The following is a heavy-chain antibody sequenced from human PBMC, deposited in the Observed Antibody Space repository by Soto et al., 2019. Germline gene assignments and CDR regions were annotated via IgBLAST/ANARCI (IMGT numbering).Heavy chain of an antibody. Sequence: SQTLSLTRTVSGGSISSSTDYWGWISQPPGKGLEWIGSIYYSGSTYYNPSLKSRVTISVDTSKNQFSLKLSSVTAADTAVYYCAKGGSGSYSNAFDIWGQGTMVTVSS. CDR2: IYYSGST. J-gene: IGHJ3*02. CDR3: AKGGSGSYSNAFDI. V-gene: IGHV4-39*01. CDR1: GGSISSSTDY. D-gene: IGHD3-10*01.